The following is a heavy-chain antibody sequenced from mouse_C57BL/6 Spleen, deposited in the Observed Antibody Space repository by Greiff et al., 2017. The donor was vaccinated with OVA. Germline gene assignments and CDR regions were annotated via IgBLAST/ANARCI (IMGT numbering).Heavy chain of an antibody. J-gene: IGHJ2*01. D-gene: IGHD1-1*01. V-gene: IGHV1-69*01. CDR2: IDPSDSYT. CDR1: GYTFTSYW. CDR3: ARNQIYYGSSYYFDY. Sequence: VQLQQPGAELVMPGASVKLSCKASGYTFTSYWMHWVKQRPGQGLEWIGEIDPSDSYTNYNQKFKGKSTLTVDKSSSTAYMQLSSLTSEYSAVYYCARNQIYYGSSYYFDYWGQGTTLTVSS.